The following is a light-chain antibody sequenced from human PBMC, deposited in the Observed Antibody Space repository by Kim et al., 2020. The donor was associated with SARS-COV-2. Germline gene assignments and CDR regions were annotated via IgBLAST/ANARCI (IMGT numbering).Light chain of an antibody. V-gene: IGLV3-19*01. CDR1: SLRSYY. Sequence: ALGQTVRITCQGDSLRSYYASWYQKKPGQAPVLVIYGKNNRPSGIPDRFSGSSSGNTASLTITGAQAEDEADYYCNSRDSSGNRGVFGGGTKLTVL. CDR2: GKN. J-gene: IGLJ2*01. CDR3: NSRDSSGNRGV.